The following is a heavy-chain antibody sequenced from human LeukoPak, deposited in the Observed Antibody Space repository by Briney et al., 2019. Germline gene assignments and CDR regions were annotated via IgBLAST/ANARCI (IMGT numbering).Heavy chain of an antibody. V-gene: IGHV4-34*01. CDR3: ARHAQDIVVVPAALYYYYYMDV. Sequence: GSLRLSCAASGFTFSSYAMSWVRQPPGKGLEWIGEINHSGSTNYNPSLKSRVTISVDTSKNQFSLKLSSVTAADTAVYYCARHAQDIVVVPAALYYYYYMDVWGKGTTVTISS. CDR2: INHSGST. CDR1: GFTFSSYA. D-gene: IGHD2-2*01. J-gene: IGHJ6*03.